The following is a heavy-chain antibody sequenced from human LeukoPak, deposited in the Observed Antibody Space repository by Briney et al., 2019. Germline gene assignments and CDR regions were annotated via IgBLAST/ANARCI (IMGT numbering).Heavy chain of an antibody. V-gene: IGHV3-48*01. CDR2: ISSSSSTI. D-gene: IGHD1-1*01. CDR1: GFTFSSYS. CDR3: ARDQTTYDY. Sequence: PGGSLRLSCAASGFTFSSYSMNWVRQAPGKGLEWVSYISSSSSTIYYADSVKGRFTISRDNAKNSLYLQINSLRAEDTAVYYCARDQTTYDYWGQGTLVTVSS. J-gene: IGHJ4*02.